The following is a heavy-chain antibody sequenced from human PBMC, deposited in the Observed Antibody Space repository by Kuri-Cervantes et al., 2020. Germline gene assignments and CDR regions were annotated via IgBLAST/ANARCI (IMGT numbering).Heavy chain of an antibody. CDR3: ARGPAPDVGHFDY. CDR1: GFTFTSSA. J-gene: IGHJ4*02. D-gene: IGHD1-26*01. V-gene: IGHV1-58*01. Sequence: SVKVSCKASGFTFTSSAVQWVRQARGQRLEWIGWIVVGSGNTNYAQKFQERVTITRDMSTSTAYMELSSLRSEDTAVYYCARGPAPDVGHFDYWGQGTLVTVSS. CDR2: IVVGSGNT.